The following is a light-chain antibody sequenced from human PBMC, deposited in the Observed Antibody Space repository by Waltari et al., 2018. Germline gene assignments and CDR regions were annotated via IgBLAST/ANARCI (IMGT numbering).Light chain of an antibody. Sequence: DIVMTQSPLSLPVTPGEPAAISCRSSASLLESNGYNYLDWYLQKPGQSPQLLIYLGSNRASGVPDRFSGSGSGTDFTLKISRVETEDAGVYYCMQALQTPNTFGQGTKLE. V-gene: IGKV2-28*01. J-gene: IGKJ2*01. CDR1: ASLLESNGYNY. CDR3: MQALQTPNT. CDR2: LGS.